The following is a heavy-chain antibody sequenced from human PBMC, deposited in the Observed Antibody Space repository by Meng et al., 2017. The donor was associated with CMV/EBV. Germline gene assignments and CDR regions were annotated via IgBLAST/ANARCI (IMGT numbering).Heavy chain of an antibody. CDR2: IIPILGIA. J-gene: IGHJ6*02. CDR1: GGTFSSYP. Sequence: SVKVSCKASGGTFSSYPISWLRQAPGQGLEWMGRIIPILGIANYAQKFQGRVTITADKSTSTAYMELSSLRSEDTAVYYCARASGLWSGYYAVEYYYYGMDVWGQGTTVTVSS. CDR3: ARASGLWSGYYAVEYYYYGMDV. D-gene: IGHD3-3*01. V-gene: IGHV1-69*02.